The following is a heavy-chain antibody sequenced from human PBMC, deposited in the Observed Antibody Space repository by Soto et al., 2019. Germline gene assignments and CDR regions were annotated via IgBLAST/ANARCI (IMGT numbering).Heavy chain of an antibody. CDR1: GYAFSNND. CDR3: ARMATSGTFNWFDP. V-gene: IGHV1-8*01. J-gene: IGHJ5*02. Sequence: ASVKVSCKASGYAFSNNDISWVRHVTGQGLEWMGWMNPNSGNGGYAQKFQGRVTMTRDTSTSTAYLELSSLASDDTAIYYCARMATSGTFNWFDPWGQTTLVTVSS. CDR2: MNPNSGNG.